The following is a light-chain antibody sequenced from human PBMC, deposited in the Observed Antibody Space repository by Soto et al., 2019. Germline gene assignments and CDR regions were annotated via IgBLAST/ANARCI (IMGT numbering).Light chain of an antibody. Sequence: QSVLTQPASVSGSPGQSITISCTGTSSVVGSYNLVSWFQQHPGKAPKLMIYEGSKRPSGVSNRFSGSKSGNTASLTISGLQAEDEAAYHCCSYAGSSTYVFGTGTKVTVL. J-gene: IGLJ1*01. V-gene: IGLV2-23*01. CDR1: SSVVGSYNL. CDR2: EGS. CDR3: CSYAGSSTYV.